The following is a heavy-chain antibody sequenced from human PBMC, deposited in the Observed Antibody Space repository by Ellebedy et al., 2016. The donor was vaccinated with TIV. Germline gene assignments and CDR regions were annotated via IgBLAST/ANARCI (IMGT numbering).Heavy chain of an antibody. CDR3: ARDQWLRRAYYFDY. Sequence: GESLKISCAASGFTFSNYWMTWVRQAPGKGLEWVANIKQDGSEKYSIDSVKGRFSISRDNAKNSMYLQMNSLRDEDTAVYYCARDQWLRRAYYFDYWGQGTLVTVSS. CDR2: IKQDGSEK. V-gene: IGHV3-7*01. D-gene: IGHD5-12*01. J-gene: IGHJ4*02. CDR1: GFTFSNYW.